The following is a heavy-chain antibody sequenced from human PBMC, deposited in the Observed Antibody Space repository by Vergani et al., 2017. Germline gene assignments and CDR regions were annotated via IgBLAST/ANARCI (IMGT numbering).Heavy chain of an antibody. V-gene: IGHV4-30-2*02. CDR3: ARNDGFGELPSPYYFDY. CDR2: IYHSGST. CDR1: GGSISSGGYS. D-gene: IGHD3-10*01. Sequence: QLQLQESGSGLVKPSQTLSLTCAVSGGSISSGGYSWSWIRQPPGKGLEWIGYIYHSGSTYYNPSLKSRVTISVDRSKNQFSLKLSSVTAADTAVYYCARNDGFGELPSPYYFDYWGQGTLVTVSS. J-gene: IGHJ4*02.